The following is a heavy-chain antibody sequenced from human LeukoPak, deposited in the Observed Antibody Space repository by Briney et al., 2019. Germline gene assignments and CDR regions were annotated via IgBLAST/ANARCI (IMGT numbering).Heavy chain of an antibody. V-gene: IGHV1-69*02. D-gene: IGHD2-2*01. CDR2: IIPILGIA. J-gene: IGHJ6*02. CDR3: ARVEYCSSTSCRCYYYYGVDV. Sequence: GSSVKVSCKASGGTFSSYTISWVRQAPGQGLEWMGRIIPILGIANYAQKFQGRVTITADKSTSTAYMELSSLRSEDTAVYYCARVEYCSSTSCRCYYYYGVDVWGQGTTVTVSS. CDR1: GGTFSSYT.